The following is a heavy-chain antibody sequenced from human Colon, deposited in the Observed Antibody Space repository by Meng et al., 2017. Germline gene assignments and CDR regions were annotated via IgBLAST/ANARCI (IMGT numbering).Heavy chain of an antibody. CDR3: ARPVRLGVAGKSGAY. V-gene: IGHV4-4*02. D-gene: IGHD6-19*01. Sequence: QVQLQESRPGLVKPSGTLSLTCAVSGGSISSSNWWSWVRQPPGKGLEWIGEIYHSGSTNYNPSLKSRVTISVDKSKNQFSLKLSSVTAAGTAAYYCARPVRLGVAGKSGAYWGQGTLVTVSS. CDR2: IYHSGST. CDR1: GGSISSSNW. J-gene: IGHJ4*02.